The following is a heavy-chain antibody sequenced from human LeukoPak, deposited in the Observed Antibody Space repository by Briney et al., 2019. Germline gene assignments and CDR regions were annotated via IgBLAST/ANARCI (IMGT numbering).Heavy chain of an antibody. V-gene: IGHV3-21*04. Sequence: PGGSLRLSCAASGFTFSSYSMNWVRQAPGKGLEWVSSISSSSSYIYYADSVKGRFTISRDNAKNSLYLQMNSLRAEDTAVYYCARRIRDYGAKYYFDYWGQGTLVTVSS. CDR3: ARRIRDYGAKYYFDY. J-gene: IGHJ4*02. CDR2: ISSSSSYI. CDR1: GFTFSSYS. D-gene: IGHD4-17*01.